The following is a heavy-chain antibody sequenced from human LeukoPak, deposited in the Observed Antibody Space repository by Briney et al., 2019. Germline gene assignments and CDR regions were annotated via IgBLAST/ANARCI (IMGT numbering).Heavy chain of an antibody. J-gene: IGHJ4*02. Sequence: ASVKVSCKASGYTFTTYGISWVRQAPGQGLEWMGWISGYNGNTNYAQQFQDRVTMTTDTSTSTAYMELRSLRSDDSAVFYCARDTGSSFDYWGQGTLVTVSS. CDR2: ISGYNGNT. D-gene: IGHD1-26*01. CDR3: ARDTGSSFDY. V-gene: IGHV1-18*01. CDR1: GYTFTTYG.